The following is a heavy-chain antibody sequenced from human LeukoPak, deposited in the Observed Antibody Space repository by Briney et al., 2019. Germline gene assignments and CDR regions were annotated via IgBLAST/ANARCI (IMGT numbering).Heavy chain of an antibody. CDR3: ARDDGLVMFSYYGPDV. D-gene: IGHD3-9*01. CDR1: GYTFTSCY. V-gene: IGHV1-46*01. CDR2: INPSAGST. Sequence: ASVKVSCTASGYTFTSCYKHWMRHAPGQGLEWMGIINPSAGSTTYAQKFQGRVTMTRDTSTSTVYMDLSSLRSEDTAVYYCARDDGLVMFSYYGPDVWGQRTTVTVSS. J-gene: IGHJ6*02.